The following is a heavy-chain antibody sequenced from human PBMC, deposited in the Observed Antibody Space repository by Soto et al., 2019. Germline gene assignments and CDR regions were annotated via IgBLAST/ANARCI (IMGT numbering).Heavy chain of an antibody. V-gene: IGHV3-30-3*01. CDR3: ASLYCSSTSCLDV. J-gene: IGHJ6*02. CDR1: GFTFISYA. CDR2: ISYDGSNK. Sequence: HPGGSLRLSCAASGFTFISYAMHWVRQAPGKGLEWVAVISYDGSNKYYADSVKGRFTISRDNSKNTLYLQMNSLRAEDTAVYYCASLYCSSTSCLDVWGQGTTVTVS. D-gene: IGHD2-2*01.